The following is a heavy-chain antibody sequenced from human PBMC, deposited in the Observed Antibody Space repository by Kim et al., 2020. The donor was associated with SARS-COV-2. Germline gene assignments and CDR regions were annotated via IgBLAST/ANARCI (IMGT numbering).Heavy chain of an antibody. CDR3: ARAKGEDYYDSSGYYDY. V-gene: IGHV1-46*01. CDR1: GYTFTSYY. D-gene: IGHD3-22*01. CDR2: INPSGGST. J-gene: IGHJ4*02. Sequence: ASVKVSCKASGYTFTSYYMHWVRQAPGQGLEWMGIINPSGGSTSYAQKFQGRVTMTRDTSTSTVYMELSSLRSEDTAVYYCARAKGEDYYDSSGYYDYWGQGTLVTVSS.